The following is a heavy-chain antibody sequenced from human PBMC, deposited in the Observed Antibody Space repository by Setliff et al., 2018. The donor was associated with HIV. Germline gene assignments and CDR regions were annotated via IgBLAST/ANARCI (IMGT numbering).Heavy chain of an antibody. V-gene: IGHV4-38-2*01. CDR1: GYSISSGYY. CDR2: IYHTGSI. CDR3: ARSHYGMMGNWYFDL. D-gene: IGHD3-10*01. J-gene: IGHJ2*01. Sequence: NLSETLSLTCAVSGYSISSGYYWGWIRQPPGKGLEWIGNIYHTGSISYNPSLKSRVTISVDMSKNHFSLKLSSVTAADTAVYYCARSHYGMMGNWYFDLWGRGTLVTVSS.